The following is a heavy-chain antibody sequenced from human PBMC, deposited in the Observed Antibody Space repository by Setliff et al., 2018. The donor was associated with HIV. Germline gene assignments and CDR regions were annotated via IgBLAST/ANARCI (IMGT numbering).Heavy chain of an antibody. J-gene: IGHJ6*02. D-gene: IGHD3-10*01. CDR3: ARDNVRGPTNAMDV. Sequence: ASVKVSCKASGYRFSTFGISWVRQAPGQGLEWMGWISGYNADTDYAQKFQGRVSMTTDISTNTAYMELRSLRPDDTAVYYCARDNVRGPTNAMDVWGQGTTVTVS. V-gene: IGHV1-18*01. CDR1: GYRFSTFG. CDR2: ISGYNADT.